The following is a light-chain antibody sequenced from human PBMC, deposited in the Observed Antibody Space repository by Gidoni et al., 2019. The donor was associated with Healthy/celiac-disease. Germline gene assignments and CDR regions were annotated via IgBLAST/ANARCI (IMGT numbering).Light chain of an antibody. CDR1: QSISSW. Sequence: DIQMTQSPSTRSASVGDRVTITCRASQSISSWLAWYQQKPGKAPKLLIYKASSLESGVPSRFSGSGSGTEFTLTISSLQPDDFATYYCQQYNSYSCSFGQGTKLEIK. V-gene: IGKV1-5*03. CDR2: KAS. J-gene: IGKJ2*04. CDR3: QQYNSYSCS.